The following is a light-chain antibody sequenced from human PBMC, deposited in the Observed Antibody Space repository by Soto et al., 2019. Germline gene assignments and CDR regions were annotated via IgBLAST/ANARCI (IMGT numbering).Light chain of an antibody. Sequence: EIVLTQSPATLSLSPGERATLSCRVSQSVSSYLAWYQQKPGQAPRLLIYDASNRATGIPVRFSGSGSGTDFTLTISSLEPEDFAVYYCQQRSNWPPITFGHGTRLEIK. CDR3: QQRSNWPPIT. J-gene: IGKJ5*01. CDR1: QSVSSY. V-gene: IGKV3-11*01. CDR2: DAS.